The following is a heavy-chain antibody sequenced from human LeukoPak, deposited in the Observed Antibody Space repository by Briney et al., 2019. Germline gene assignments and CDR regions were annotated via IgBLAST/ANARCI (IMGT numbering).Heavy chain of an antibody. CDR1: GYTFTSHG. CDR2: IIPIFGTA. CDR3: ARDPPGTQYYYYGMDV. V-gene: IGHV1-69*13. D-gene: IGHD3-10*01. J-gene: IGHJ6*02. Sequence: VASVKVSCKASGYTFTSHGISWVRQAPGQGLEWMGGIIPIFGTANYAQKFQGRVTITADESTSTAYMELSSLRSEDTAVYYCARDPPGTQYYYYGMDVWGQGTTVTVSS.